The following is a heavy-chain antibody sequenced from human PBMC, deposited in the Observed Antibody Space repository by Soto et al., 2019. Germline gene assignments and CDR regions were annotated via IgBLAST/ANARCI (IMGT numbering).Heavy chain of an antibody. Sequence: SEALSLTSTVSGGSVSSGLYYWSWFRHAPGKGLELIGYIYYSGSTNYNPSLKSRVTISVDTSKSQFSLKLSSVTAADTAVYYCAREYSSSSSFDYWGQGTPVTVSS. D-gene: IGHD6-6*01. CDR1: GGSVSSGLYY. CDR2: IYYSGST. CDR3: AREYSSSSSFDY. J-gene: IGHJ4*02. V-gene: IGHV4-61*01.